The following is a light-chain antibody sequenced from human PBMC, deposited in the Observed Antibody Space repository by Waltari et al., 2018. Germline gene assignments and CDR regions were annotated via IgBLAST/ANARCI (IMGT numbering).Light chain of an antibody. J-gene: IGLJ1*01. CDR3: WSYAGRNTYV. Sequence: QSALTQPRSVSGSPGQSVAIPCTGTSSHVGAYNSVFWYQQHSGEAPKLIIYDVIKRPSGVPDRFSGSKSGNMASLTISGLQAEDEADYYCWSYAGRNTYVFGAGTKVTVL. V-gene: IGLV2-11*01. CDR1: SSHVGAYNS. CDR2: DVI.